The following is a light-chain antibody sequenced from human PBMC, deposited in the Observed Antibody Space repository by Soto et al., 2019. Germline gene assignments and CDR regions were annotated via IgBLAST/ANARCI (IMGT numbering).Light chain of an antibody. V-gene: IGKV3-20*01. J-gene: IGKJ1*01. CDR3: QQYGGSPRT. CDR1: QSVSSSS. Sequence: EIVLTQSPGTLSLSPVSRATLSCRASQSVSSSSLAWYQQKRGQAPRLLIHDASSRATGIPDRFSGSGSGTDFTLTISRLEPEDFAVYYCQQYGGSPRTFGQGTKVDIK. CDR2: DAS.